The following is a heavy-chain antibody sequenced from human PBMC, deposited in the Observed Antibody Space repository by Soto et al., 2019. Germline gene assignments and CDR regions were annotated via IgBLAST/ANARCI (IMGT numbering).Heavy chain of an antibody. CDR3: ARQVSELWIHDY. D-gene: IGHD5-18*01. Sequence: GGSLRLSCAASGFTFDDYAMHWVRQAPGKGLEWVSGISWNSGSIGYADSVKGRFTISADKSISTAYLQWSSLKASDTAMYYCARQVSELWIHDYWGQGTLVTVSS. CDR2: ISWNSGSI. V-gene: IGHV3-9*01. CDR1: GFTFDDYA. J-gene: IGHJ4*02.